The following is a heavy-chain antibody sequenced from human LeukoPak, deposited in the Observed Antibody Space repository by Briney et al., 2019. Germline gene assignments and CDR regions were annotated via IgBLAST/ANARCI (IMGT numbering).Heavy chain of an antibody. V-gene: IGHV4-4*07. D-gene: IGHD3-10*01. CDR1: GGSISSYY. CDR3: ARDLTFITMVRGVRPHFNWFDP. J-gene: IGHJ5*02. Sequence: KPSQTLSLTCTVSGGSISSYYWSWIRQPAGKGLEWIGRTYTSGSTNYNPSLKSRVTMSVDTSKNQFSLKLSSVTAADTAVYYCARDLTFITMVRGVRPHFNWFDPWGQGTLVTVSS. CDR2: TYTSGST.